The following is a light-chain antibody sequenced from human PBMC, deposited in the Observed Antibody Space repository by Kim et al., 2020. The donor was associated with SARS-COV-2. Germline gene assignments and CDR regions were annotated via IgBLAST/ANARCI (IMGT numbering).Light chain of an antibody. CDR1: TSDVGVYDY. CDR3: CSYAGSHTSR. Sequence: GRSVTISCTGTTSDVGVYDYVSWYKQHPGKAPKLMIYDVTKRPSGVPDRFSGSKSGITASLTISGLQADDEADYYCCSYAGSHTSRFGGGTKLTVL. CDR2: DVT. J-gene: IGLJ2*01. V-gene: IGLV2-11*01.